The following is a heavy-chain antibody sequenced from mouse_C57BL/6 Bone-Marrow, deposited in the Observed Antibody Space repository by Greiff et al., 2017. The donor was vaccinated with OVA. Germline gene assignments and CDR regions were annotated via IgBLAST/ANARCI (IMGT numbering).Heavy chain of an antibody. CDR1: GYTFTDYY. CDR2: INPNNGGT. V-gene: IGHV1-26*01. J-gene: IGHJ4*01. Sequence: EVQLQQSGPELVKPGASVKISCKASGYTFTDYYMNWVKQSHGKSLEWIGDINPNNGGTSYNQQFKGKATLTVDKSSSTAYMELRSLTSADSAFYYDARIDYGGVYYAMDYWGQGTSVTVAS. D-gene: IGHD2-4*01. CDR3: ARIDYGGVYYAMDY.